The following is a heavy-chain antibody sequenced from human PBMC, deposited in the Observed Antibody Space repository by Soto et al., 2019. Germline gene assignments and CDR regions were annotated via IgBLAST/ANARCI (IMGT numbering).Heavy chain of an antibody. CDR3: ATGNTMDV. D-gene: IGHD1-1*01. CDR2: INQDGREK. J-gene: IGHJ6*02. CDR1: GVSISSEW. V-gene: IGHV3-7*01. Sequence: GGSLRLSCTASGVSISSEWMYWVRQASGKGLEWVANINQDGREKYYVGSVKGRFTISRDNAKNSVYLQMNSLRAEDAALYYCATGNTMDVWGQGTTVTVSS.